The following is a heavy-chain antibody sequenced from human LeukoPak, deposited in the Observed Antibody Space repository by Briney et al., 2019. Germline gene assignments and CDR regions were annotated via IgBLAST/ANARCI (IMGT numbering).Heavy chain of an antibody. J-gene: IGHJ3*01. CDR1: GFTFRNAW. V-gene: IGHV3-15*01. CDR2: IKSKISSGTT. CDR3: TTDAPYYYGSGTKTDAFDL. D-gene: IGHD3-10*01. Sequence: GGSLRLSCAASGFTFRNAWMYWVRQAPGKGLEWVGRIKSKISSGTTDYAAPVKGRFTISRDDSKNTLYLQMNSLKTEDTACYYCTTDAPYYYGSGTKTDAFDLWGQGTMVTVSS.